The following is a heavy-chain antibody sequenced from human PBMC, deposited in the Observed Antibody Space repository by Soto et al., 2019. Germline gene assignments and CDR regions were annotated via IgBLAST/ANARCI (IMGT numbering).Heavy chain of an antibody. V-gene: IGHV5-51*01. J-gene: IGHJ4*02. CDR3: ARQRDGYNLIDY. Sequence: LGESLKISCKVSGDSFTSYCIGWVRQMPGQALKWMGIIYPGDSDTRYSPSLQGQVTISADKSITTAYLQWSSLKASDTAMYYCARQRDGYNLIDYWGQGTLVTVSS. CDR1: GDSFTSYC. D-gene: IGHD5-12*01. CDR2: IYPGDSDT.